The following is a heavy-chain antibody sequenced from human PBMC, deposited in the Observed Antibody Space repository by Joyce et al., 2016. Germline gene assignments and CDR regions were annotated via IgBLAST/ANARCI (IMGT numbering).Heavy chain of an antibody. CDR3: ARGLVVTGTRVRGYNYGYSS. V-gene: IGHV4-34*02. J-gene: IGHJ5*02. Sequence: QVQLQQWGGGLLKPSETLSLTCAVYGGSFGGYYWSWLRQPPGKGLERIGEVNHSGSTSYDESLKIRVTISVDTSKNQLSLSLTSVTGADTAVYFCARGLVVTGTRVRGYNYGYSSWGQGTLVTVSS. CDR2: VNHSGST. D-gene: IGHD5-18*01. CDR1: GGSFGGYY.